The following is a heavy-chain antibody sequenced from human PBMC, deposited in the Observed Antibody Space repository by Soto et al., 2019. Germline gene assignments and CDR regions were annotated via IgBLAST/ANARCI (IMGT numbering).Heavy chain of an antibody. V-gene: IGHV3-23*01. CDR2: ISGSGGST. CDR3: AKVSPSGSYYTIDY. Sequence: GSLRLSCAASGFTFTNYAMNWVRQAPGKGLEWVSVISGSGGSTYYADSVKGRFTISRDNSKNMLYLQMNSLRAEDTAVYYCAKVSPSGSYYTIDYWGQGTLVTVSS. J-gene: IGHJ4*02. CDR1: GFTFTNYA. D-gene: IGHD3-10*01.